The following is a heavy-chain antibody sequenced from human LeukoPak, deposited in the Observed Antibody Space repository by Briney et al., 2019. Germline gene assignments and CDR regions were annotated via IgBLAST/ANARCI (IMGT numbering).Heavy chain of an antibody. CDR1: GGTFSSYA. CDR2: IIPILGIA. V-gene: IGHV1-69*04. J-gene: IGHJ5*02. D-gene: IGHD6-6*01. CDR3: ARERYSSSSGFDP. Sequence: SVKVSCKASGGTFSSYAISWVRQAPGKGLDWMGRIIPILGIANYAQKFQGRVTITADKSTSTAYMELSSLRSEDTAVYYCARERYSSSSGFDPWGQGTLVTVSS.